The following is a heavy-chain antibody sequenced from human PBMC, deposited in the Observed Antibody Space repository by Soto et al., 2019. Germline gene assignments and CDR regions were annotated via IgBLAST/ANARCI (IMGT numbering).Heavy chain of an antibody. V-gene: IGHV4-4*07. CDR1: GGSITSYY. CDR3: ARDCPDDSSGCSDY. Sequence: QVQLQESGPGLVKPSETLSLTCTVSGGSITSYYWSWIRQPAGKGLEWIGRIYTSGSTIYNPPLKSGVTMSIDTSKQQVSLTLSSVTAADTDVYYCARDCPDDSSGCSDYCGQGTLVTVSS. D-gene: IGHD3-22*01. J-gene: IGHJ4*02. CDR2: IYTSGST.